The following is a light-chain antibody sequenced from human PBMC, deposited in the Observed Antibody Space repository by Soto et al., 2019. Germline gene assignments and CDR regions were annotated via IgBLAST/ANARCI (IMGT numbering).Light chain of an antibody. CDR3: AAWDDNLSGV. J-gene: IGLJ2*01. CDR2: RDN. V-gene: IGLV1-47*01. CDR1: SSNIGRNY. Sequence: QPVLTQPPSASGTPGQRVTISCFGSSSNIGRNYVYWFQQLPGTAPKLLIYRDNQRPSGVPDRFAGSKSGTSASLAISGLRAEDEADYYCAAWDDNLSGVFGGGTKLTVL.